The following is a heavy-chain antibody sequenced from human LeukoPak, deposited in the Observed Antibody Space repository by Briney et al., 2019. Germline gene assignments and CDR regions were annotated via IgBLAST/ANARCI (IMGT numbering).Heavy chain of an antibody. CDR1: GYTFTSYD. Sequence: ASVKVSCKASGYTFTSYDINWVRQATGQGLEWMGWMNPNSGNTGYAQKFQGRVTMTRNTSISTAYMELSSLRSEDTAVYYCARQYYDFWSGYQGRALDIWGQGTMVTVSS. J-gene: IGHJ3*02. CDR2: MNPNSGNT. D-gene: IGHD3-3*01. CDR3: ARQYYDFWSGYQGRALDI. V-gene: IGHV1-8*01.